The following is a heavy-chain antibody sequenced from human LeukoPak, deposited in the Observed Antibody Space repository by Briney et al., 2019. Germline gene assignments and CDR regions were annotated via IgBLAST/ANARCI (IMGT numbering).Heavy chain of an antibody. CDR2: IFYSGST. Sequence: PSETLSLTCTVSGGSISSHYWSWIRQHPGKGLEWIGYIFYSGSTNYNPSLKSRLSISVDTDENQFSLRLRSVTAADTAVYYCARGVGYCSGGTCYSYYYGMDVWGQGTTVTVSS. V-gene: IGHV4-59*11. D-gene: IGHD2-15*01. CDR1: GGSISSHY. CDR3: ARGVGYCSGGTCYSYYYGMDV. J-gene: IGHJ6*02.